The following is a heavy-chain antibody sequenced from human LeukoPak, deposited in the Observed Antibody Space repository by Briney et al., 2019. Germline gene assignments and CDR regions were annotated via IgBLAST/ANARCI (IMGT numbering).Heavy chain of an antibody. CDR1: GFTFSNYW. Sequence: GGSLRLSCAASGFTFSNYWMNWVRQAPGKGLEWVANIKQDGSDKYYVDSVKGRFTISRDNAKNSLYLQMNSLRAEDTAMYYCAREKGNYDGYYNYYMDVWGKGTTVTVSS. V-gene: IGHV3-7*01. J-gene: IGHJ6*03. CDR2: IKQDGSDK. CDR3: AREKGNYDGYYNYYMDV. D-gene: IGHD4-11*01.